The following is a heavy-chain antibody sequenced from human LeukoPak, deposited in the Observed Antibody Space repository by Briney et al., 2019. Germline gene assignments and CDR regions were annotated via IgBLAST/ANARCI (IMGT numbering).Heavy chain of an antibody. CDR3: VSGGLVVPAAICDY. D-gene: IGHD2-2*01. V-gene: IGHV3-11*01. Sequence: GGSLRLSCAASGFTFSDYYMSWIRQAPGKGLEWVSYISSSGSTIYYADSVKGRFTISRDNAKNSLYLQMNSLRAEDTAVYYCVSGGLVVPAAICDYWGQGTLVTVSS. CDR2: ISSSGSTI. J-gene: IGHJ4*02. CDR1: GFTFSDYY.